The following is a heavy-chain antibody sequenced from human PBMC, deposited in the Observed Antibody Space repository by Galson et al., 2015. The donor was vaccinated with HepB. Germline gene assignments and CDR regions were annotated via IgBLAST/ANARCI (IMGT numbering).Heavy chain of an antibody. CDR1: GFTFSSYG. J-gene: IGHJ4*02. CDR2: ISYDGSNK. V-gene: IGHV3-30*18. D-gene: IGHD2-15*01. CDR3: AKALMLVVVAAPNFDY. Sequence: SLRLSCAASGFTFSSYGMHWVRQAPGKGLEWVAVISYDGSNKYYADSVKGRFTISRDNSKNTLYLQMNSLRAEDTAVYYCAKALMLVVVAAPNFDYWGQGTLVTVSS.